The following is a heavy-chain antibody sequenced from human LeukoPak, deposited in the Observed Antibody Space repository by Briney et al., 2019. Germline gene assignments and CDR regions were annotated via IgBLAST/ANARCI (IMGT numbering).Heavy chain of an antibody. CDR3: VRTIRGY. D-gene: IGHD3-10*01. Sequence: TGGSLRLSCAASGFTFSNYWMSWVRQAPGQGLEWVANIKEDGSEKYYVDSVKGRFTISRVNAKNSLYLQMNSLRAEDTAVYYCVRTIRGYWGQGTLVTVSS. CDR1: GFTFSNYW. V-gene: IGHV3-7*01. J-gene: IGHJ4*02. CDR2: IKEDGSEK.